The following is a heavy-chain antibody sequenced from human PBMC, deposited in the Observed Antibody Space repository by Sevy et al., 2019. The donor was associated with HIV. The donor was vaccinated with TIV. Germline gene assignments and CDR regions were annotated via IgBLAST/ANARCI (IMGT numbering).Heavy chain of an antibody. Sequence: SETLSLTCAVYGGSFSGYYWSWIRQPPGKGREWIGEINHSGSTNYNPALKSRVTISVDTSKNQFSLKLSSVTAAATAVYYCARATGWGMDVWGQGTTVTVSS. CDR2: INHSGST. V-gene: IGHV4-34*01. J-gene: IGHJ6*02. CDR3: ARATGWGMDV. CDR1: GGSFSGYY.